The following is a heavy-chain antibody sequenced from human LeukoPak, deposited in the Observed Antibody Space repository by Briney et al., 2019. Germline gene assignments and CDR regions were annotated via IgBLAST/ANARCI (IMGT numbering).Heavy chain of an antibody. D-gene: IGHD6-19*01. J-gene: IGHJ4*02. CDR2: IDYSGST. Sequence: SETLSLTCTVSGDSSYNSVYYWGWIRQPPGKGLEWIGSIDYSGSTYYNPSLKSRATISIDTSKNQFSLKLSSATAADTAVYYCAREYTLYRSGWFFDYWGQGTVATVSS. CDR1: GDSSYNSVYY. CDR3: AREYTLYRSGWFFDY. V-gene: IGHV4-39*07.